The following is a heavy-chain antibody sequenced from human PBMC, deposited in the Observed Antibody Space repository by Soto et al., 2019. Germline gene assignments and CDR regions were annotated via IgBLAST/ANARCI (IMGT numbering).Heavy chain of an antibody. CDR2: IIPIFGTA. CDR1: GGTFSSYA. D-gene: IGHD2-15*01. Sequence: SVKVSCKASGGTFSSYAISWVRQAPGQGLEWMGGIIPIFGTANYAQKFQGRVTITADESTSTAYMELSSLRSEDTAVYYCARDTGYCSGGSCYRYYYYYGMDVWGQGTTVTVSS. CDR3: ARDTGYCSGGSCYRYYYYYGMDV. V-gene: IGHV1-69*13. J-gene: IGHJ6*02.